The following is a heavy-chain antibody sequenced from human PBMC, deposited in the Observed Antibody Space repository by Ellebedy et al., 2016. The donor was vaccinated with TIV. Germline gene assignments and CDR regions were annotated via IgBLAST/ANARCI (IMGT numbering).Heavy chain of an antibody. CDR2: TFYRSKWYI. CDR1: GDSVSRNSAA. CDR3: AREIALVRGVINPLDY. J-gene: IGHJ4*02. V-gene: IGHV6-1*01. Sequence: SQTLSLTCXISGDSVSRNSAAWNWIRQSPLRGLEWLGRTFYRSKWYIDYAVSVQGRITINPDTSKNQFSLQLNSVTPEDTAVYYCAREIALVRGVINPLDYWGQGTLVTVSS. D-gene: IGHD3-10*01.